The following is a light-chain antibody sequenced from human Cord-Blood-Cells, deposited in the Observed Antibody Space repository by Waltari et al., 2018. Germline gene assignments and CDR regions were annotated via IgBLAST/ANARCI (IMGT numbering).Light chain of an antibody. J-gene: IGLJ3*02. CDR1: SGSVSTSYY. CDR2: STN. V-gene: IGLV8-61*01. Sequence: QTVVTQEPSFSVSPGGTVTLTCGLSSGSVSTSYYTSWYQQTPGQAPRTPIYSTNTRSSGVPDRFSGSILGNKAALTITGAQADDESDYYCVLYMGSGIWVFGGGTKLTVL. CDR3: VLYMGSGIWV.